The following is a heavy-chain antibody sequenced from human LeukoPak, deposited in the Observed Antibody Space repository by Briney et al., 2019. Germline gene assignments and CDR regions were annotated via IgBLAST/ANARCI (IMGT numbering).Heavy chain of an antibody. V-gene: IGHV3-23*01. J-gene: IGHJ5*02. Sequence: PGGSLRLSCAASGFTFSRYAMSWVRQAPGKGLEWVSAISGSGGSTYYADSVKGRFTISRDNSKNTLYLQMNSLRAEDTAVYYCAKDPAIAVAGMSFFEPWSQGTLVTVSS. CDR3: AKDPAIAVAGMSFFEP. CDR2: ISGSGGST. D-gene: IGHD6-19*01. CDR1: GFTFSRYA.